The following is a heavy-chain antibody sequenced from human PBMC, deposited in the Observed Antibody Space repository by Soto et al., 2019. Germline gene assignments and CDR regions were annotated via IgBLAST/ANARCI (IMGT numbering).Heavy chain of an antibody. CDR3: ASRSAADYYYYGMDV. CDR2: INAGNGNT. D-gene: IGHD6-13*01. V-gene: IGHV1-3*01. J-gene: IGHJ6*02. CDR1: GYTFTSYA. Sequence: ASVKVSCKASGYTFTSYAMHWVRQAPGQRLEWMGWINAGNGNTKYSQKFQGRVTITRDTSASTAYMELSSLRSEDTAVYYCASRSAADYYYYGMDVWGQGTTVTVSS.